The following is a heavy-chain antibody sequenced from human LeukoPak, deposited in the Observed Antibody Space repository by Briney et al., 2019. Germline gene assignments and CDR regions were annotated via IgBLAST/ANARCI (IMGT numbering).Heavy chain of an antibody. CDR1: GGSISSYY. D-gene: IGHD1-26*01. CDR2: IYTSGST. CDR3: ARRIGATNSYYYYYYYMDV. V-gene: IGHV4-4*07. Sequence: PSETLSLTCTVSGGSISSYYWSWIRQPAGKGLEWIGRIYTSGSTNYNPSLKSRVTISVDKSKNQFSLKLSSVTAADTAVYYCARRIGATNSYYYYYYYMDVWGKGTTVTVSS. J-gene: IGHJ6*03.